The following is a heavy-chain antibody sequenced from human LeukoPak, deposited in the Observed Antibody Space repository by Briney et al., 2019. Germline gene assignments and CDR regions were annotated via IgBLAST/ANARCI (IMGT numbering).Heavy chain of an antibody. CDR2: IYYSGST. V-gene: IGHV4-59*11. Sequence: PSETLSLTCTVSGGSISSHYWSWIRQPPGKGLEWIGYIYYSGSTNYNPSLKSRVTISVDTSKNQFSLKLSSVTAADTAVYYCARAPNRYCSSTSCSSNWSDPWGQGTLVTVSS. D-gene: IGHD2-2*01. J-gene: IGHJ5*02. CDR3: ARAPNRYCSSTSCSSNWSDP. CDR1: GGSISSHY.